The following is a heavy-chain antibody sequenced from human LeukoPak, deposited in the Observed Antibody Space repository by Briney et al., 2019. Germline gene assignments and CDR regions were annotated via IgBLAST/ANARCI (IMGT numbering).Heavy chain of an antibody. J-gene: IGHJ4*02. CDR1: GFTFNTYA. CDR3: ARAPRGYSYGSDY. V-gene: IGHV3-7*01. D-gene: IGHD5-18*01. CDR2: IKQDGSEK. Sequence: GGSLRLSCATSGFTFNTYAMNWVRQAPGKGLEWVANIKQDGSEKYYVDSVKGRFTISRDNAKNSLYLQMNSLRAEDTAVYYCARAPRGYSYGSDYWGQGTLVTVSS.